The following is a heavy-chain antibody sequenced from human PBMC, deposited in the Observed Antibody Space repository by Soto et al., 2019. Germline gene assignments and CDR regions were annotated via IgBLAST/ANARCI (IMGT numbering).Heavy chain of an antibody. CDR3: ARGDTMVRGVIDY. V-gene: IGHV4-59*01. CDR1: GGSISSYY. CDR2: IYYSGST. J-gene: IGHJ4*02. D-gene: IGHD3-10*01. Sequence: SETLSLTCTVSGGSISSYYWSWIRQPPGKGLEWIGYIYYSGSTNYNPSLKSRVTISVDTSKNQFSLKLSSVTAADTAVYYCARGDTMVRGVIDYWGQGTLVTVS.